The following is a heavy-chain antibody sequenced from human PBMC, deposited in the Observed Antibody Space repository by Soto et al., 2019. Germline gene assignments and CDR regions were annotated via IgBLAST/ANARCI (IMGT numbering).Heavy chain of an antibody. CDR2: ISAYNGNT. Sequence: QVQLVQSGAEVKKPGASVKVSCKASGYTFTSYCISWVRQAPGQGLEWMGWISAYNGNTNYAQKLQGRVTMTTDTSTRPAYMELRSLRSDDTAVYYCARVFVVVQAARVYYYYYMDVWGKGTKVTVS. CDR1: GYTFTSYC. V-gene: IGHV1-18*01. CDR3: ARVFVVVQAARVYYYYYMDV. D-gene: IGHD2-2*01. J-gene: IGHJ6*03.